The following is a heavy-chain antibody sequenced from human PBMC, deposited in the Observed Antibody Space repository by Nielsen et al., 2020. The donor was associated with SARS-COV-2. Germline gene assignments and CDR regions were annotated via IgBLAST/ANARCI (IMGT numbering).Heavy chain of an antibody. CDR3: TKGVQLGDY. CDR2: ITMSGAYM. CDR1: GFRFTSYS. Sequence: GGSLRLSCAASGFRFTSYSMNWVRQAPGKGLEWVASITMSGAYMYYADSVRGRFTVSRDNAENSLYLQMNSLRDEDTAVYYCTKGVQLGDYWGQGTLVTVS. V-gene: IGHV3-21*01. J-gene: IGHJ4*02. D-gene: IGHD6-13*01.